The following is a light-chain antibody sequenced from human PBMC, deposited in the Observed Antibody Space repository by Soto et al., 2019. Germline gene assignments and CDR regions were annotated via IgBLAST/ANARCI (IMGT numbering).Light chain of an antibody. CDR1: QSISSY. CDR2: AAS. V-gene: IGKV1-39*01. J-gene: IGKJ1*01. CDR3: QQSYSTPRT. Sequence: DIQMTQSPSSLSASVGDRVTITCRASQSISSYLNWYQQKPGKAPKLLIYAASSLQSGVPSRFSGSGSGTDFTLTISSLQLEDFATYYCQQSYSTPRTCGQGTKV.